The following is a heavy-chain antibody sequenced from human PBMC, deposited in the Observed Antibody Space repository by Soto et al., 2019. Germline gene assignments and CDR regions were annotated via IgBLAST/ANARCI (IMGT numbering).Heavy chain of an antibody. CDR3: ARSPPGGYHYYYGLDV. J-gene: IGHJ6*02. CDR2: IGTAGDT. Sequence: GGSLRLSCAAFGFTFSSYDMHWVRQATGKGLEWVSAIGTAGDTYYPGSVKGRFTISRENAKNSLYLQMNSLRAGDTAVYYCARSPPGGYHYYYGLDVWGQGTTVTVSS. CDR1: GFTFSSYD. V-gene: IGHV3-13*04. D-gene: IGHD3-22*01.